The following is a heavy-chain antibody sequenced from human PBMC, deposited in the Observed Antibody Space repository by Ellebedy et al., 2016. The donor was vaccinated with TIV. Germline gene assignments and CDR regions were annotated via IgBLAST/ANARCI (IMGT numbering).Heavy chain of an antibody. CDR2: FDPEDGET. V-gene: IGHV1-24*01. J-gene: IGHJ5*02. CDR3: ATDLHWNDDNWFDP. D-gene: IGHD1-1*01. CDR1: GYTLTELS. Sequence: ASVKVSCKVSGYTLTELSMHWVRQAPGKGLEWMGGFDPEDGETIYAQKFQGRVTMTEDTSTDTAYMELSSLRSEDTAVYYCATDLHWNDDNWFDPWGQGTLVTVSS.